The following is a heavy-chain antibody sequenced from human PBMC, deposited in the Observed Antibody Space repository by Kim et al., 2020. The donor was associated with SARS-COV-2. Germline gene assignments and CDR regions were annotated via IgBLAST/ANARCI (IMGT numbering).Heavy chain of an antibody. J-gene: IGHJ4*02. V-gene: IGHV1-3*01. D-gene: IGHD5-12*01. Sequence: KTRHSPTFQGRVTITRDTSASTAYVDLSSLRSEDTAVYYCARILEYSGSDYWGQGTLVTVSS. CDR2: KT. CDR3: ARILEYSGSDY.